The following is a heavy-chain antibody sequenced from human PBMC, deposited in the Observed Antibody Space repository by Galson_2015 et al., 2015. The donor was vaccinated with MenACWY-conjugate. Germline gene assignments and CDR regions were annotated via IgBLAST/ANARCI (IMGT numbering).Heavy chain of an antibody. D-gene: IGHD5-12*01. V-gene: IGHV3-33*01. Sequence: SLRLSCAASGLTFSRYAMHWVRQAPGKGLEWVAVIWYDGSKTYYADSVKGRFTISRDNSKNTAYLQMNSLRAEDTSIYYCFAINSGIDYWGQGTLVTVSS. CDR1: GLTFSRYA. CDR2: IWYDGSKT. J-gene: IGHJ4*02. CDR3: FAINSGIDY.